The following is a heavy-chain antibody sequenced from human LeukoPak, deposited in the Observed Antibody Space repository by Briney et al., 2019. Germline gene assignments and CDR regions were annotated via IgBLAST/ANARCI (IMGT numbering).Heavy chain of an antibody. J-gene: IGHJ5*02. Sequence: ASVKVSFKTSGYTFTTYGISWVRQAPGQGLEWMGWISAYNGNTNYAQKLQGRVTMTTDTSTSTAYMELRSLRSDDTAVYYCARDYCSSTSCSNWFDPWGQGTLVTDSS. CDR2: ISAYNGNT. D-gene: IGHD2-2*01. V-gene: IGHV1-18*01. CDR1: GYTFTTYG. CDR3: ARDYCSSTSCSNWFDP.